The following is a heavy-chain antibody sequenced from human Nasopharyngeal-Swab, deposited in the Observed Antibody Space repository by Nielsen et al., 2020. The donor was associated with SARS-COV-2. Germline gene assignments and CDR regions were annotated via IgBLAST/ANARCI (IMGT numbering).Heavy chain of an antibody. V-gene: IGHV3-33*08. Sequence: GGSLRLSCAASGFTFSSYAMSWVRQAPGKGLEWVAVIWYDGSNEYYADSVKGRFTISRDNSKNTLYLQMNSLRVEDTAVYYCARDHYSSSSGPSNFDYWGQGTLVTVSS. CDR2: IWYDGSNE. CDR1: GFTFSSYA. D-gene: IGHD6-6*01. CDR3: ARDHYSSSSGPSNFDY. J-gene: IGHJ4*02.